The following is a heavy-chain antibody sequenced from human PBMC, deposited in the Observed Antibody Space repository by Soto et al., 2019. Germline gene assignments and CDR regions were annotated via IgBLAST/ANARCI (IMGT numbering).Heavy chain of an antibody. CDR3: ARVVGRDDVKYTCDY. J-gene: IGHJ4*02. CDR2: LSSYNDYT. V-gene: IGHV1-18*04. D-gene: IGHD1-26*01. CDR1: GYTISSYG. Sequence: QVQLVQSGAEVKKPGASVKVSCQASGYTISSYGISWVRQAPGQVLEWMGWLSSYNDYTKYEQKLQGRVIMTTDTSTRRAYMEVRSLRSDDTAVYVWARVVGRDDVKYTCDYGGQGTMVTVSS.